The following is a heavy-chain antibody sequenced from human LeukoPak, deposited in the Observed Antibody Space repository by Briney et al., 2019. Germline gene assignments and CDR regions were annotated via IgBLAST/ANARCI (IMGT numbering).Heavy chain of an antibody. CDR2: IYHSGST. Sequence: SETLSLTCTVSGGSIGRYYWGWIRQPPGKGLEWIGEIYHSGSTNYNPSLMSRVTISVDKSKNQFSLKLSSVTAADTAVYYCARGFTIVRGPGRGFDPWGQGTLVTVSS. CDR3: ARGFTIVRGPGRGFDP. V-gene: IGHV4-34*01. CDR1: GGSIGRYY. D-gene: IGHD3-10*01. J-gene: IGHJ5*02.